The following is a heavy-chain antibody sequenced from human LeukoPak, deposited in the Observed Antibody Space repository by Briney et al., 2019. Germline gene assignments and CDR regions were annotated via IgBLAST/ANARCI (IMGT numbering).Heavy chain of an antibody. CDR1: GYSFTSYW. Sequence: GESLKISCKGSGYSFTSYWIGWVRQMPGKGLEWMGIIYPSDSETRYSPSFQGQVSISADKSISTAYLQWSSLKASDTAMYYCARGSGRLRSWFDPWGQGTLVTVSS. V-gene: IGHV5-51*01. CDR2: IYPSDSET. J-gene: IGHJ5*02. CDR3: ARGSGRLRSWFDP. D-gene: IGHD3-10*01.